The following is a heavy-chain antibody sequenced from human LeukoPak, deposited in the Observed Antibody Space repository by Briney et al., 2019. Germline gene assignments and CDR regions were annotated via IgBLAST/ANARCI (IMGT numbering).Heavy chain of an antibody. V-gene: IGHV4-4*07. J-gene: IGHJ5*02. CDR2: IYTSGST. CDR3: ARGLSGPPNWFDP. CDR1: GGSISSYY. Sequence: KASETLSLTCTVSGGSISSYYWSWIRQPAGEGLEWIGRIYTSGSTNYNPSLKSRVTMSVDTPKNQFSLKLSSVTAADTAVYYCARGLSGPPNWFDPWGQATLVTVSS.